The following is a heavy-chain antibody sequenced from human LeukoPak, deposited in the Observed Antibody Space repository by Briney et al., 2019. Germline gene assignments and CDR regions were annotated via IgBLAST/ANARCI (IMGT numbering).Heavy chain of an antibody. Sequence: GRSLRLSCAASGFTFSSYGMHWVRQAPGKGLEWVAVISYDGSNKYYADSVKGRFTISRDNSKNTLYLQMNSLRAEDTAVYYCARAGSSWYDGNNWFDPWGQGTLVTVSS. CDR3: ARAGSSWYDGNNWFDP. D-gene: IGHD6-13*01. J-gene: IGHJ5*02. CDR2: ISYDGSNK. CDR1: GFTFSSYG. V-gene: IGHV3-30-3*01.